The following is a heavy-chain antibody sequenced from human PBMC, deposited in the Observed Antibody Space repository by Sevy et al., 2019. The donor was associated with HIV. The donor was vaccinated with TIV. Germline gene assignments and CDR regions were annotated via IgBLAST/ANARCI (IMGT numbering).Heavy chain of an antibody. CDR3: ARDNRVSSPYYYYMDV. D-gene: IGHD3-16*01. V-gene: IGHV4-59*01. CDR1: GGSISSYY. Sequence: SETLSLTCTVSGGSISSYYWSWIRQPPGKGLEWIGYIYYSGSTNYNPSLKSRVTISVDTSKNQFSLKLSSVTAADTAVYYCARDNRVSSPYYYYMDVWGKGTTVTASS. CDR2: IYYSGST. J-gene: IGHJ6*03.